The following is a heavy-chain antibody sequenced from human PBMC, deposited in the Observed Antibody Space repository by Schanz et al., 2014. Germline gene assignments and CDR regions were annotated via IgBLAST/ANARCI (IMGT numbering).Heavy chain of an antibody. Sequence: QVQLVQSGAEVKKPGASVKVSCKASGYTFTSYYIHWVRQAPGQGLEWMGIINPSSGSTSYAQKFQGRVTMTRDTSTSTVYMELSSLRSEDTAVYYCARVWEHYHDSNGYLDAFDIWGQGTMVTVSS. CDR2: INPSSGST. V-gene: IGHV1-46*03. D-gene: IGHD3-22*01. CDR3: ARVWEHYHDSNGYLDAFDI. J-gene: IGHJ3*02. CDR1: GYTFTSYY.